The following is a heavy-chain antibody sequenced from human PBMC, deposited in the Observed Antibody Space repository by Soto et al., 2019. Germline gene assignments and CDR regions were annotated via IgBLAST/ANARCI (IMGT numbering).Heavy chain of an antibody. CDR2: IIPLYGTT. CDR3: ARDIPTYYESSYDWSDP. Sequence: SVKVCFQSAPGIRITFGISWVRQLRGQGLEWMGAIIPLYGTTNYAQRLRGRVTCTATDSTNLVYMELMSLRSDDTTIYYCARDIPTYYESSYDWSDPWGQGVLVTVSS. CDR1: PGIRITFG. J-gene: IGHJ5*02. V-gene: IGHV1-69*13. D-gene: IGHD3-3*01.